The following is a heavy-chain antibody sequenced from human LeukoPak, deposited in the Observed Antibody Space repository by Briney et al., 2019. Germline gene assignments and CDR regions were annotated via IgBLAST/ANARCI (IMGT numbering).Heavy chain of an antibody. D-gene: IGHD3-10*01. Sequence: SETLSLTCTVSGYSISSSYYWGWIRQSPGKGLEWIGNIYHSGSTNYNPSLKSRITISVDMAKSQFSLKLSSVTAADTAVYYCARRPRGVIIKSWFDSWGQGTLVTVSS. V-gene: IGHV4-38-2*02. J-gene: IGHJ5*01. CDR3: ARRPRGVIIKSWFDS. CDR2: IYHSGST. CDR1: GYSISSSYY.